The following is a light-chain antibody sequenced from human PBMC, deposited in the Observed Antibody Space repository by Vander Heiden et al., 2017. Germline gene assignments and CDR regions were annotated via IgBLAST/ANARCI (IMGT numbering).Light chain of an antibody. CDR1: QDIANY. Sequence: IQMTQSPSSLSASIGDRVIITCRASQDIANYLNWYQQKPGKAPQLLIAAASTLQSGFPPRFSGSGSGTDFTLTISSLQPGDFATYYCQQSYTTHFTFGQGTKLEIK. CDR3: QQSYTTHFT. CDR2: AAS. J-gene: IGKJ2*01. V-gene: IGKV1-39*01.